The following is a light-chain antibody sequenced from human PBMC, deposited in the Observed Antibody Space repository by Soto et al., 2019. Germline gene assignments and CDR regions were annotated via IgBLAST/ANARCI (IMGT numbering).Light chain of an antibody. CDR3: QQSYRAPLT. CDR1: QSVSY. Sequence: TQSPGTLSLSPGERATLSCRASQSVSYLAWYQQKPGKAPKFLIHAASSLQSGAPSRFSGSGSGTDFTLTISSLQPEDCATYYCQQSYRAPLTFGPGTKVAIK. V-gene: IGKV1-39*01. CDR2: AAS. J-gene: IGKJ3*01.